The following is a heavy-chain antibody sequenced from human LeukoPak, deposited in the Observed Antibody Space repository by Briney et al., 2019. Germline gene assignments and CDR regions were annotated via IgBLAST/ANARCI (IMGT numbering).Heavy chain of an antibody. Sequence: GGSLRLSCAASGFTVSSNYMSWVRHAPGKGLEWVSVIYSGGSTYYADSVKGRFTISRDNSKNTLYLQTNSLRAEDTAVYYCAKGSGYDTDFDYWGQGTLVSVSS. CDR1: GFTVSSNY. V-gene: IGHV3-66*01. D-gene: IGHD5-12*01. CDR3: AKGSGYDTDFDY. CDR2: IYSGGST. J-gene: IGHJ4*02.